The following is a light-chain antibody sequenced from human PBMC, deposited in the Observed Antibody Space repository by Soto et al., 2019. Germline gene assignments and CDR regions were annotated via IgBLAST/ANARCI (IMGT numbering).Light chain of an antibody. CDR1: SNDVAAYNY. V-gene: IGLV2-8*01. Sequence: QSLLTQPASVSGSPGQPITIYCTGTSNDVAAYNYVSWYQQHPGKAPKLMISEVNKRPSGVPDRFSGSTSGNTASLPVSGLQAEDEADYYCSSYAGSNNYVFGAGTKVTVL. CDR3: SSYAGSNNYV. J-gene: IGLJ1*01. CDR2: EVN.